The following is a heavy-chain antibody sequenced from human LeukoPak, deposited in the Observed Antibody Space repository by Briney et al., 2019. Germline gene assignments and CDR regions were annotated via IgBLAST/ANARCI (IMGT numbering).Heavy chain of an antibody. CDR2: ISSSSSYI. CDR1: GFTFSSYS. J-gene: IGHJ4*02. CDR3: ARERRIGGATATDY. V-gene: IGHV3-21*01. Sequence: GGSLRLSCAASGFTFSSYSMNWVRQAPGKGLEWVSSISSSSSYIYYADSVKGRFTISRDNAKNSLYLQMNSLRAEDTAVYYCARERRIGGATATDYWGQGTLVTVSS. D-gene: IGHD1-26*01.